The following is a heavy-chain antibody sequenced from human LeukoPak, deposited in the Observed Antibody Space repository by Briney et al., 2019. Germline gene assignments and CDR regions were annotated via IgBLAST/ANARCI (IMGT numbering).Heavy chain of an antibody. D-gene: IGHD5-18*01. Sequence: MSSETLSLTCTASGGSISSSSAYWGWIRQPPGKGLEWTWSIYYSKNTYYNPSLKSRVTISADTSKNQFSLTLGSVSATDTAVYYCVSPRGFSYGYFDYWGQGTLVTVSS. V-gene: IGHV4-39*01. CDR2: IYYSKNT. CDR1: GGSISSSSAY. CDR3: VSPRGFSYGYFDY. J-gene: IGHJ4*02.